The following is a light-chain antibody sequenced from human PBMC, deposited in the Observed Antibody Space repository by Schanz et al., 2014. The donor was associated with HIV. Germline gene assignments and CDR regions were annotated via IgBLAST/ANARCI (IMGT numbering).Light chain of an antibody. V-gene: IGKV3D-20*01. J-gene: IGKJ1*01. CDR1: QYVSGRN. CDR3: QQYGGSPT. Sequence: EIVLTQSPATLSLSPGERATLSCGASQYVSGRNVAWYQQKPGPAPRLLIYDASTRAAGIPDRFSGSGSGSAFTLIISRLEPADIAVYYCQQYGGSPTFGQGTKVEIK. CDR2: DAS.